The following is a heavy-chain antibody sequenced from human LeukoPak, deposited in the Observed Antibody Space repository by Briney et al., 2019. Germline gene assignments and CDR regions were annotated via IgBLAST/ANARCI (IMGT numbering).Heavy chain of an antibody. V-gene: IGHV3-30*02. CDR3: ATQTTDFRGVIIRYFDY. CDR1: GFTFSSYG. D-gene: IGHD3-10*01. J-gene: IGHJ4*02. CDR2: IRYDGSNK. Sequence: HPGGSLRLSCAASGFTFSSYGMHWVRQAPGKGLEWVAFIRYDGSNKYYADSVKGRFTISRDNSKNTLYLQMNSLRAEDTAVYYCATQTTDFRGVIIRYFDYWGQGTLVTVSS.